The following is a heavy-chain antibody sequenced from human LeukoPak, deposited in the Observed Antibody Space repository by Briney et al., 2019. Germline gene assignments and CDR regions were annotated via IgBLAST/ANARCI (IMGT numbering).Heavy chain of an antibody. CDR1: GFTFSSYA. CDR3: ARANNIAAATSRY. V-gene: IGHV3-30-3*01. D-gene: IGHD6-13*01. CDR2: ISYDGSNK. J-gene: IGHJ4*02. Sequence: GGSLRLSCAASGFTFSSYAMHWVRQAPGKGLEWVAVISYDGSNKYYADSVKGRFTISRDNSKNALYLQMNSLRAEDTAVYYCARANNIAAATSRYWGQGTLVTVSS.